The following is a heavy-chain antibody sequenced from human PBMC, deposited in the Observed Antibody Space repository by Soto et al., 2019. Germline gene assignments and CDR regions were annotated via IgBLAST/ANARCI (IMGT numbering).Heavy chain of an antibody. J-gene: IGHJ6*02. CDR2: INAGNGNT. V-gene: IGHV1-3*05. CDR1: GYTFTSYA. Sequence: QVQLVQSGAEEKKPGASVKVSCKASGYTFTSYAMHWVRQAPGQRLEWMGWINAGNGNTKYSQKFQGRXTXTXXTSASTAYMELCSLRSEDTAVYYCARDPSYYGMDVWGQGTTVTVSS. CDR3: ARDPSYYGMDV.